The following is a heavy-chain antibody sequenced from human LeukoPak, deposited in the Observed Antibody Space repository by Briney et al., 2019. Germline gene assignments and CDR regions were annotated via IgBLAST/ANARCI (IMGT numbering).Heavy chain of an antibody. CDR1: GYTFSSYG. J-gene: IGHJ4*02. CDR2: TNPSSGGT. V-gene: IGHV1-2*02. Sequence: ASVKVACKTSGYTFSSYGVSWVRQAPGQGLEWMGWTNPSSGGTNYPQKFQGRVTMTRDTSITTAYMELSSLTADDTAVYYCARGQLQRKFDFWGQGTLVTLSS. D-gene: IGHD2-2*01. CDR3: ARGQLQRKFDF.